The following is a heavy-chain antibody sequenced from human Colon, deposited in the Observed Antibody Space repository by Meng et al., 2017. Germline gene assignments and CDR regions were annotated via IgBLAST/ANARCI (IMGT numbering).Heavy chain of an antibody. V-gene: IGHV1-3*04. CDR1: GYSFTSYG. J-gene: IGHJ4*02. CDR3: ARDERGGPYYFDY. Sequence: QVHLVQAGAELKKPGASVKVSCQASGYSFTSYGMHWLRQAPGQRPEWMGWIYTADGNRRYSQRFQDRLTITSDTFARTAYMELSSLRSEDTAVYFCARDERGGPYYFDYWGQGTLVTFSS. CDR2: IYTADGNR.